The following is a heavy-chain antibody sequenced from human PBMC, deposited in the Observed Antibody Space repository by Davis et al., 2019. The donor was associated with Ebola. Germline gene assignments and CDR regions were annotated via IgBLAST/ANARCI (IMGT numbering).Heavy chain of an antibody. CDR1: GFTFDDYA. Sequence: SLKISCAASGFTFDDYAMHWVRQAPGKGLEWVSGISWNSGSIDYADSVKGRFTISRDNAKNSLYLQMNSLRVEDTAVYYCARDLDYHEGGGDFDAFDMWGQGTMVTVSS. D-gene: IGHD2-21*02. CDR2: ISWNSGSI. J-gene: IGHJ3*02. CDR3: ARDLDYHEGGGDFDAFDM. V-gene: IGHV3-9*01.